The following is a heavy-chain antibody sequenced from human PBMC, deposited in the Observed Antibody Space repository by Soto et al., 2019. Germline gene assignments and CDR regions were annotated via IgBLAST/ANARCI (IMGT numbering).Heavy chain of an antibody. V-gene: IGHV2-5*01. CDR3: AHRPTSTDDFCFDY. Sequence: QITLTESGPTLVTPTQTLTLTCSFSGFSLTTSGVAVGWFRQPPGKAPEWLALFYWNDDKRYSPSLRSRLTVTGDSSQNQVVLTLANVDPVDSGTYYCAHRPTSTDDFCFDYWGQGTLVTVSS. D-gene: IGHD2-21*02. CDR2: FYWNDDK. CDR1: GFSLTTSGVA. J-gene: IGHJ4*02.